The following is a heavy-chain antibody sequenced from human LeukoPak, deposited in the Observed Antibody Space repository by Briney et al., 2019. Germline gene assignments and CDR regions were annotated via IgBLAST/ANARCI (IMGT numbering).Heavy chain of an antibody. D-gene: IGHD6-13*01. CDR2: ISYDGSNK. J-gene: IGHJ4*02. V-gene: IGHV3-30*18. CDR3: AKDVTAAGTLGFDY. Sequence: GRSLRLSCAASGFTFSSYAMTWVRQAPGKGLEWVAVISYDGSNKYYADSVKGRFTISRDNSKNTLYLQMNSLRAEDTAVYYCAKDVTAAGTLGFDYWGQGTLVTVSS. CDR1: GFTFSSYA.